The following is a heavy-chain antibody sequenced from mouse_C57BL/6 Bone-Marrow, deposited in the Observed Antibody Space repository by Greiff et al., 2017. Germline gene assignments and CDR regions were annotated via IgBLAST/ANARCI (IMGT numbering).Heavy chain of an antibody. CDR2: IWWDDDT. Sequence: QVTLKESGPGILQPSQTLSLTCSFSGFSLSTFGMGVGWIRQPSWKGLEWLAHIWWDDDTSYNPALNRRLTISKDTSKHQVFLKIANVDTADTATYYFARIGTQSWFAYWGQGTLVTVSA. V-gene: IGHV8-8*01. CDR3: ARIGTQSWFAY. CDR1: GFSLSTFGMG. J-gene: IGHJ3*01. D-gene: IGHD1-1*02.